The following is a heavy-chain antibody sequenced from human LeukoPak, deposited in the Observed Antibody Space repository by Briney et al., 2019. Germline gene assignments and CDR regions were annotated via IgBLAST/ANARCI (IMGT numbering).Heavy chain of an antibody. CDR2: ISSGSSTI. CDR1: GFPLSGYR. CDR3: ARAPGSPQSRTPDY. D-gene: IGHD1-26*01. J-gene: IGHJ4*02. V-gene: IGHV3-48*02. Sequence: GGSLKPSWPPSGFPLSGYRMNWVRQPPGKRREWVSYISSGSSTIYYADSVKGRFTISRDNAKNSLYLQINSLGDEDTAVYYCARAPGSPQSRTPDYWGQGTLVTVSS.